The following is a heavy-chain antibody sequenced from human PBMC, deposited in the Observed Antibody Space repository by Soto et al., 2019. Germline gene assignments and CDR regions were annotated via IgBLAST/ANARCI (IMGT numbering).Heavy chain of an antibody. Sequence: SETLSLTCTVSGDSVSSDSYYWTWIRQPPGKGLEWIGYIYSSGRTKYNASLKSRVTISLDTSSNQFSLELTSVTAADTAVYYCARDIRGYSRAFDYWGQGTLVTVSS. CDR3: ARDIRGYSRAFDY. V-gene: IGHV4-61*01. CDR2: IYSSGRT. D-gene: IGHD5-18*01. CDR1: GDSVSSDSYY. J-gene: IGHJ4*02.